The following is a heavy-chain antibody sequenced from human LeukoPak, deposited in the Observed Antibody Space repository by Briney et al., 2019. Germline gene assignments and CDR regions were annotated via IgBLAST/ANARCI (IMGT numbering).Heavy chain of an antibody. CDR3: ARDHCSSTSCYRSYFQH. CDR2: IYYSGST. CDR1: GGSISSGDYY. Sequence: PSETLSLTCTVSGGSISSGDYYWSWIRQPPGKGLEWIGYIYYSGSTHYNPSLKSRVTISVDTSKNQFSLKLSSVTAADTAVYYCARDHCSSTSCYRSYFQHWGQGTLVTVSS. V-gene: IGHV4-30-4*08. D-gene: IGHD2-2*01. J-gene: IGHJ1*01.